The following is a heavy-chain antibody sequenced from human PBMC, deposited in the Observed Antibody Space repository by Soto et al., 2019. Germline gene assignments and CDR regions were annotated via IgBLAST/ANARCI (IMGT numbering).Heavy chain of an antibody. V-gene: IGHV3-48*02. Sequence: GASVKVSCKASGYTFTGYYMNWVRQAPGKGLEWVSYISSSSTTIYYADSVKGRFTISRDNAKNSLYLQMSSLRDEDTAVYFCARPVPRHDAFDIWGQGTMVTVSS. CDR3: ARPVPRHDAFDI. CDR1: GYTFTGYY. CDR2: ISSSSTTI. J-gene: IGHJ3*02. D-gene: IGHD2-2*01.